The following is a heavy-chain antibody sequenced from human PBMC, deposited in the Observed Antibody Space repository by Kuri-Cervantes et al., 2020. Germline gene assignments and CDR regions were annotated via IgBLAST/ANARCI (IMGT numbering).Heavy chain of an antibody. Sequence: SETLSLTCTVSGGSISSYYWSWIRQPAGKGLEWVGFIYYSGSTNNNPSLKSRVTISVDTSKNQFSLKLSSVTAADTAVYYCARGNTYLFDYWGQGTLVTVSS. CDR1: GGSISSYY. CDR3: ARGNTYLFDY. J-gene: IGHJ4*02. V-gene: IGHV4-59*01. D-gene: IGHD2-2*02. CDR2: IYYSGST.